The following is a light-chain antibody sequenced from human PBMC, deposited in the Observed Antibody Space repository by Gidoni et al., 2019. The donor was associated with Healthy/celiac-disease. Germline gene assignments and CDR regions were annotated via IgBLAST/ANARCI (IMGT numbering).Light chain of an antibody. V-gene: IGLV3-1*01. CDR2: QDS. J-gene: IGLJ2*01. CDR1: KLGDKY. Sequence: SYELTQPPSVSVSQGQTASITCSGDKLGDKYACWYQQKPGQSPVLVISQDSKRPSGIPERFSGSNSGNTATLTISGTQAMDEADYYCQAWDSSTGVFGGGTKLTVL. CDR3: QAWDSSTGV.